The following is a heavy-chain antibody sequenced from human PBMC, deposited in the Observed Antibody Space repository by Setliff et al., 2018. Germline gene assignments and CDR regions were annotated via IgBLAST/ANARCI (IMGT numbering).Heavy chain of an antibody. Sequence: SETLSLTCTVSGGSISGASIRSYYWSWIRQPPGKGLEFIGYVYYSGTTNYDPSLKSRVTILLDTSKNQFSLTLTSVTAADTAVYIDVWGKGTTVTVSS. V-gene: IGHV4-59*08. J-gene: IGHJ6*03. CDR3: V. CDR2: VYYSGTT. CDR1: GGSISGASIRSYY.